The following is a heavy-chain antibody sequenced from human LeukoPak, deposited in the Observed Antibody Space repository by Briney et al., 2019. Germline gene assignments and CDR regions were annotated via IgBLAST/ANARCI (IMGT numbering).Heavy chain of an antibody. CDR3: ARGSAGTVFDY. D-gene: IGHD6-19*01. J-gene: IGHJ4*02. CDR2: IYYSGST. V-gene: IGHV4-39*07. Sequence: SETLSLTCTVSGGSISSSSYYWGWIRQPPGTGLEWIGSIYYSGSTYYNPSLKSRVTISVDTSKNQFSLRLSSVTAADTAVYYCARGSAGTVFDYWGQGTLVTVSS. CDR1: GGSISSSSYY.